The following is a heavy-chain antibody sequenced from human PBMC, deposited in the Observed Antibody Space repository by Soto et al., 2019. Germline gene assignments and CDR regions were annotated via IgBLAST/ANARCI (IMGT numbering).Heavy chain of an antibody. J-gene: IGHJ6*02. Sequence: SETLSLTCTVSGGSISSGGYYWSWIRQHPGKGLEWIGYIYYSGSTYYNPSLKSRVTISVDTSKNQFSLKLSSGTAADTAVYYCARASPFYDSSGYYSPNYYGMDVWGQGTTVTVSS. CDR2: IYYSGST. D-gene: IGHD3-22*01. CDR1: GGSISSGGYY. V-gene: IGHV4-31*03. CDR3: ARASPFYDSSGYYSPNYYGMDV.